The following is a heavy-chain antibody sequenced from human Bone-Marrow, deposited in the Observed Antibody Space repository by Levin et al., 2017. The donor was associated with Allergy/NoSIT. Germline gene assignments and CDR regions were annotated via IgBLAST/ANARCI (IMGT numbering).Heavy chain of an antibody. D-gene: IGHD3-16*01. J-gene: IGHJ4*02. CDR2: ISCGGGAT. Sequence: GGSLRLSCEASGFTFSGYAMAWVRQAPGKGLIWLSAISCGGGATHYEESVKGRFTISRDNSKSTLYLQMSSLRAEDTAVYYCAKVEDCIWGTYPVDSWGQGTLVTVSS. V-gene: IGHV3-23*01. CDR3: AKVEDCIWGTYPVDS. CDR1: GFTFSGYA.